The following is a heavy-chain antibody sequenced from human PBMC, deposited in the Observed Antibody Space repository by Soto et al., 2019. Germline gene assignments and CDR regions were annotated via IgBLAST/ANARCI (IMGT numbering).Heavy chain of an antibody. V-gene: IGHV3-33*01. CDR1: VFPLSFYG. Sequence: LRLSCAVSVFPLSFYGFHWVRQSPGKGLEWLGVIVSDGSAIYHADSLEGRFFISRDNSKDILYLQMNSLRVEDTAVYYCARDDAFDNENGFDMWGQGTMVTVSS. D-gene: IGHD3-3*02. CDR2: IVSDGSAI. J-gene: IGHJ3*02. CDR3: ARDDAFDNENGFDM.